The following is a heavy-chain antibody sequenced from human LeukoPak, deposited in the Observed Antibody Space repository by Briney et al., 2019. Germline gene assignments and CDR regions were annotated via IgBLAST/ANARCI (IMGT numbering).Heavy chain of an antibody. V-gene: IGHV3-7*01. Sequence: GGSLRLSCAASGFTFSSYWMSWVRQAPGKGLEWVANIKQDGSEKYYVDSVKGRFTISRDNAKNSLYLQMNSLRAKDTAVYYCAKDYVDIVATTYYYYYYMDVWGKGTTVTVSS. CDR2: IKQDGSEK. D-gene: IGHD5-12*01. CDR1: GFTFSSYW. CDR3: AKDYVDIVATTYYYYYYMDV. J-gene: IGHJ6*03.